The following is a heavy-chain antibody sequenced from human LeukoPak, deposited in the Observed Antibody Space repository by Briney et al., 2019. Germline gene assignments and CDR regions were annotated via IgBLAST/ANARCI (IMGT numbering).Heavy chain of an antibody. CDR3: AXXXXXXYXXXYYYYGMDV. CDR1: GGSISSYY. J-gene: IGHJ6*02. Sequence: PSETLSLTCTVSGGSISSYYWSWIRQPPGKGLEWIGYIYYSGSTNYNPSPKSRVTISVDTSKNQFSLKLSSVTAADTAVYYCAXXXXXXYXXXYYYYGMDVWGQGTTVTVSS. CDR2: IYYSGST. V-gene: IGHV4-59*08.